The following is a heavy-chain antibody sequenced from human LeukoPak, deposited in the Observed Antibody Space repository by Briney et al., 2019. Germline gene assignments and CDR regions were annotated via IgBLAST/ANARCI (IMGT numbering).Heavy chain of an antibody. CDR3: ARERSHYDFWSGYFDY. CDR1: GSSISSYY. Sequence: SETLSLACTVSGSSISSYYWSWIRQPPGKGLEWIGYNYCSGSTNYNPSLKSRVTISVDTSKNQFSLKLSSVTAADTAVYYCARERSHYDFWSGYFDYWGQGTLVTVSS. V-gene: IGHV4-59*01. CDR2: NYCSGST. D-gene: IGHD3-3*01. J-gene: IGHJ4*02.